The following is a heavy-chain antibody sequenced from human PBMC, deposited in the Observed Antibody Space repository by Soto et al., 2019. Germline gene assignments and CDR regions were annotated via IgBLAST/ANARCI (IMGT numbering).Heavy chain of an antibody. CDR1: GYTFNSYD. J-gene: IGHJ6*02. CDR2: IGAYTGNT. V-gene: IGHV1-18*01. Sequence: QAQLIQPGGEVRKPGASVKVSCKVSGYTFNSYDFTWVRQAPGQGLEWMGWIGAYTGNTQDAEKLQGRLSLTIDAPTSTTFRELRSLTSDDTAMYYCARKNIYGLDLWGQGTTVTVSS. CDR3: ARKNIYGLDL.